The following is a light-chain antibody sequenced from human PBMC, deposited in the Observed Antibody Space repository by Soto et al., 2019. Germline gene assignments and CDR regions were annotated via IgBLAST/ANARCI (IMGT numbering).Light chain of an antibody. V-gene: IGKV3-20*01. CDR1: QSVTSSK. Sequence: EIVLTQSPGTLSLSPGERATLSCRASQSVTSSKLAWYQQKPGQAPRLLIYGASFRPTGIPDRFIGSGSGTDFTLTISRLEPEDFAVYQCQQYGSSTEWTFGQGTKVEIK. CDR3: QQYGSSTEWT. J-gene: IGKJ1*01. CDR2: GAS.